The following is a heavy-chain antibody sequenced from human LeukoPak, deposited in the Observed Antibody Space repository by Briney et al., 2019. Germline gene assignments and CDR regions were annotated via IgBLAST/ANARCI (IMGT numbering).Heavy chain of an antibody. CDR3: ARRIGMAAAGSHGGEVWFDP. J-gene: IGHJ5*02. Sequence: SSETLSLTCTVSGGSISSSSYYWGWIRQPPGKGLEWIGSIYYSGSTYYNPSLKSRVTISVDTSKNQFSLKLSSVTAADTAVYYCARRIGMAAAGSHGGEVWFDPWGQGTLVTVSS. D-gene: IGHD6-13*01. CDR2: IYYSGST. CDR1: GGSISSSSYY. V-gene: IGHV4-39*01.